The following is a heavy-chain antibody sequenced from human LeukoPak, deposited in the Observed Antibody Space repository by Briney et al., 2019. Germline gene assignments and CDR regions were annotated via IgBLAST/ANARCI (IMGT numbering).Heavy chain of an antibody. J-gene: IGHJ4*02. CDR3: ARDPSWGRGAAI. CDR1: GGSFSGYY. D-gene: IGHD6-25*01. CDR2: INHSGST. V-gene: IGHV4-34*01. Sequence: SETLSLTCAVYGGSFSGYYWSWIRQPPGKGLEWIGEINHSGSTYYNPSLKSRVTISVDTSKNQFSLKLSSVTAADTAVYYCARDPSWGRGAAIWGQGTLVTVSS.